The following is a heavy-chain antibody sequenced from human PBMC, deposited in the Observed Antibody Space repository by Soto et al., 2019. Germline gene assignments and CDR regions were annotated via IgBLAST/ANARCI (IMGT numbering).Heavy chain of an antibody. J-gene: IGHJ5*02. CDR2: INHSGST. CDR3: ARRSRITMVRGVTGFDP. D-gene: IGHD3-10*01. V-gene: IGHV4-34*01. Sequence: SETLSLTCAVYGGSFSGYYWSWIRQPPGKGLEWIGEINHSGSTNYNPSLKSRVTISVDTSKNQFSLKLSSVTAADTAVYYCARRSRITMVRGVTGFDPWGQGTLVTVSS. CDR1: GGSFSGYY.